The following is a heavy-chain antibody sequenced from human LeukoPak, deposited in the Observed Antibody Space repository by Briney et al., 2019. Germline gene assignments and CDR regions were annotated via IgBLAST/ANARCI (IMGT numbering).Heavy chain of an antibody. J-gene: IGHJ4*02. D-gene: IGHD3-22*01. CDR2: MYYIGST. CDR3: ARDTYYYDSSGYYRFDY. Sequence: SETLSLTCTVSGGSISSSSYYWGWIRQSPGKGLEWIGSMYYIGSTYYNPSLKSRLTISVDTSKNQFSLKLSSVTAADTAVYYCARDTYYYDSSGYYRFDYWGQGTLVTVSS. V-gene: IGHV4-39*07. CDR1: GGSISSSSYY.